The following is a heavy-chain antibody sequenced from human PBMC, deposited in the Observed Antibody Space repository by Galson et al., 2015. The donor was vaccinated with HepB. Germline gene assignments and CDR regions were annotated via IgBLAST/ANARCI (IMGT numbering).Heavy chain of an antibody. D-gene: IGHD2-2*01. CDR1: GFTFSSYA. V-gene: IGHV3-30-3*01. CDR2: ISYDGSNK. CDR3: ATLVTALY. J-gene: IGHJ4*02. Sequence: SLRLSCAASGFTFSSYATHWVRQAPGKGLEWVAVISYDGSNKYYADSVKGRFTISRDNSKNTLYLQMNSLGAEDTAVYFCATLVTALYWGQGTLVTVSS.